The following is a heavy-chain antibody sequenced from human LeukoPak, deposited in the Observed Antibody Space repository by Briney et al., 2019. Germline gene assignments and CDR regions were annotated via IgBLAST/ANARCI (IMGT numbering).Heavy chain of an antibody. CDR1: GGSFSGYY. V-gene: IGHV4-34*01. J-gene: IGHJ4*02. Sequence: SETLSLTCAVYGGSFSGYYWSWIRQPPGKGLESIGEINHSGSTNYNPSLKSRVTISVDTSKNQFSLKLSSVTAADTAVYYCAYGSGSYYHFDYWGQGTLVTVSS. CDR2: INHSGST. D-gene: IGHD3-10*01. CDR3: AYGSGSYYHFDY.